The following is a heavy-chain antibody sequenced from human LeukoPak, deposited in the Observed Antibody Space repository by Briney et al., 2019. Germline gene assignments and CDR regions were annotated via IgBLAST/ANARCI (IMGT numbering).Heavy chain of an antibody. Sequence: KASETLSLTCAVYGGSFSGYYWSWIRQPPGKGLEWIGEINHSGSTNYNPSLKSRVTISVDTSKNQFSLKPSSVTAADTAVYYCARGRYCSGGSCQRYYYYGMDVWGQGTTVTVSS. D-gene: IGHD2-15*01. CDR1: GGSFSGYY. CDR3: ARGRYCSGGSCQRYYYYGMDV. J-gene: IGHJ6*02. V-gene: IGHV4-34*01. CDR2: INHSGST.